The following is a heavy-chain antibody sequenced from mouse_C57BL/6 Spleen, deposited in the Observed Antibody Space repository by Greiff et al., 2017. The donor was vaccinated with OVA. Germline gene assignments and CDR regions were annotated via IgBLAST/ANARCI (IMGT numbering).Heavy chain of an antibody. CDR2: ISDGGSYT. CDR1: GFTFSSYA. CDR3: ARDERGYYFDY. J-gene: IGHJ2*01. V-gene: IGHV5-4*01. Sequence: EVQGVESGGGLVKPGGSLKLSCAASGFTFSSYAMSWVRQTPEKRLEWVATISDGGSYTYYPDNVKGRFTISRDNAKNNLYLQMSHLKSEDTAMYYCARDERGYYFDYWGQGTTLTVSS.